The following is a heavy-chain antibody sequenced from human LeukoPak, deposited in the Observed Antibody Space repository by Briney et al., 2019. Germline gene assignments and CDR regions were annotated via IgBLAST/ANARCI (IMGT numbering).Heavy chain of an antibody. D-gene: IGHD2-15*01. V-gene: IGHV3-11*04. CDR1: GFTFSYLY. CDR3: ARSVVAATETFDY. J-gene: IGHJ4*02. CDR2: ISSSGSTI. Sequence: GGSLRLSCAASGFTFSYLYMTWIRQAPGKGLEWVSYISSSGSTIYYADSVQGRFTISRDNANNSLYLQMNSLRAEDTAVYSCARSVVAATETFDYWGQGTLVTVSS.